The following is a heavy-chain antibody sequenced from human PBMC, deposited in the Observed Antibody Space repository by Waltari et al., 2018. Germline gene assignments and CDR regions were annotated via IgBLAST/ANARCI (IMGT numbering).Heavy chain of an antibody. CDR3: AVGYSSGWVYAFDI. V-gene: IGHV1-2*06. J-gene: IGHJ3*02. CDR1: GYIFTAFF. CDR2: INPRSGGT. D-gene: IGHD6-19*01. Sequence: QVQLVQSGAEVKNPGASVKVSCKASGYIFTAFFLHWIRQAPGQGFEWLGRINPRSGGTNVAQKFQGRVTITADESTSTAYMELSSLRSEDTAVYYCAVGYSSGWVYAFDIWGQGTMVTVSS.